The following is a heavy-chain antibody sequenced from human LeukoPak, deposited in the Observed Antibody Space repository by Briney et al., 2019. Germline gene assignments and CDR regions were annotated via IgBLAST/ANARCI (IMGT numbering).Heavy chain of an antibody. CDR1: GGSISSGGYY. V-gene: IGHV4-31*03. Sequence: SETLSLTSTVSGGSISSGGYYWSWIRQHPGKGLEWIGYIYYSGATYYNPSLKSRVTISVDTSKNQFSLKLSSVTAADTAVYYCARDALGGVGTVDYWGQGTLVTVSS. J-gene: IGHJ4*02. CDR2: IYYSGAT. CDR3: ARDALGGVGTVDY. D-gene: IGHD3-16*01.